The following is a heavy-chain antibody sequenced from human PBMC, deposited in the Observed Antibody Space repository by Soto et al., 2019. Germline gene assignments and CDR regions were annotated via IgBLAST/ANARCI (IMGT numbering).Heavy chain of an antibody. J-gene: IGHJ5*01. V-gene: IGHV3-15*01. CDR2: IKSKTDGGAT. CDR1: GFTFSNAW. Sequence: GGSLRLSCAATGFTFSNAWMSWVRQAPGKGLEWVGHIKSKTDGGATDYAAPVKGRFTISRDESKNTLYLQMNSLKTEDTAVYYCTTEGLITFGGVLGPNWFDSWGQGTLVTVSS. CDR3: TTEGLITFGGVLGPNWFDS. D-gene: IGHD3-16*02.